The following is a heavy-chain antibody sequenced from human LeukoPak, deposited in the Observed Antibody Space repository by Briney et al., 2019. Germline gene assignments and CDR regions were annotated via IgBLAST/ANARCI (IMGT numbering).Heavy chain of an antibody. CDR1: GDSISTSNSY. V-gene: IGHV4-39*01. D-gene: IGHD3-22*01. Sequence: SETLSLTCAVSGDSISTSNSYWGWIRRPPGKGLEWVGSIYYSGNTYYNPSLKSRVTISVDTSKNQFSLKLSSVTAADTAVYYCARHYYDSSGYYRGRAVINYYMDVWGKGTTVTISS. CDR3: ARHYYDSSGYYRGRAVINYYMDV. J-gene: IGHJ6*03. CDR2: IYYSGNT.